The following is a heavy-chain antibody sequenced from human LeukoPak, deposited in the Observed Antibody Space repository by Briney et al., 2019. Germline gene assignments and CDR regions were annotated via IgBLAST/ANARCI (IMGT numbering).Heavy chain of an antibody. CDR2: INHSGST. CDR3: ARGPEVVKANRFDP. J-gene: IGHJ5*02. Sequence: SETLSLTFAVYGGSFSGYYWSWIRQPPGKGRECIGEINHSGSTNYNPSLKSRVTISVDTSKNQFSLKLSSVTAADTAVYYCARGPEVVKANRFDPWGQGTLVTVSS. CDR1: GGSFSGYY. V-gene: IGHV4-34*01. D-gene: IGHD4-23*01.